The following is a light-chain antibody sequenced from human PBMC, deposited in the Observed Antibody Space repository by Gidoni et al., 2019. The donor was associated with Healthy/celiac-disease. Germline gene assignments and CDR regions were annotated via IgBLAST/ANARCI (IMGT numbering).Light chain of an antibody. CDR3: QQSYSTPLT. CDR2: AAS. J-gene: IGKJ4*01. Sequence: RVTIACRASQSISSYLNWYQQKPGKAPKLLIYAASSLQSGVPSRFSGSGSGTDFTLTISSLQPEDFATYYCQQSYSTPLTFGGGTKVEIK. V-gene: IGKV1-39*01. CDR1: QSISSY.